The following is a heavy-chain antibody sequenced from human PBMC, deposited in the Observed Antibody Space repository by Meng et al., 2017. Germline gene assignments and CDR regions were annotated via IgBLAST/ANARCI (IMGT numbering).Heavy chain of an antibody. Sequence: QGQVVDYGAGEKELGSAWKVSCKASGGTFSSYAISWGRQAPGQGLEWMGGIIPIFGTANYAQKFQGRVTITADESTSTAYMELSSLRSEDTAVYYCAREIAAAYCGGDCYLWGQGTLVTVSS. CDR1: GGTFSSYA. J-gene: IGHJ5*02. CDR2: IIPIFGTA. D-gene: IGHD2-21*02. CDR3: AREIAAAYCGGDCYL. V-gene: IGHV1-69*01.